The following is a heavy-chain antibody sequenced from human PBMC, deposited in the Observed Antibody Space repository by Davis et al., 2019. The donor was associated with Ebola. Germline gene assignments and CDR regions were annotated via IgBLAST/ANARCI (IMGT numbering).Heavy chain of an antibody. V-gene: IGHV4-59*01. D-gene: IGHD6-19*01. CDR2: IYYSGST. CDR1: GGSISSYY. Sequence: MPSETLSLTCTVSGGSISSYYWSWIRQPPGKGLEWIGYIYYSGSTNYNPSLKSRVTISVDTSKNQFSLKLSSVTAADTAVYYCARESHSGWYDYWGQGTLVTVSS. J-gene: IGHJ4*02. CDR3: ARESHSGWYDY.